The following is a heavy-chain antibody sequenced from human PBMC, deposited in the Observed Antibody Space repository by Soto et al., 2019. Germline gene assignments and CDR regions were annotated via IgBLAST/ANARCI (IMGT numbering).Heavy chain of an antibody. Sequence: ASVKVSCKASGYTFTGYYMHWVRQAPGQGLEWMGWINPNSGGTNYAQKFQGRVTMTRNTSISTAYMELSSLRSEDTAVYYCFTKLEPRTVWFDPWGQGTLVTVSS. J-gene: IGHJ5*02. V-gene: IGHV1-2*02. CDR1: GYTFTGYY. D-gene: IGHD1-1*01. CDR3: FTKLEPRTVWFDP. CDR2: INPNSGGT.